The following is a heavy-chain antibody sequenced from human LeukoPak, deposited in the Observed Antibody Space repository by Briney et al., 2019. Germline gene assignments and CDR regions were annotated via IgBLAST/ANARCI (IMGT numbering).Heavy chain of an antibody. J-gene: IGHJ4*02. V-gene: IGHV1-69*13. CDR1: GGTFSSYA. D-gene: IGHD3-10*01. CDR3: ASHFGVRPSDY. CDR2: NIPIFGTA. Sequence: GASVKVSCKASGGTFSSYAISWVRQAPGQGLEWMGGNIPIFGTANYAQKFQGRVTITADESTSTAYMELSSLRSEDTAVYYCASHFGVRPSDYWAQGTLVTVSS.